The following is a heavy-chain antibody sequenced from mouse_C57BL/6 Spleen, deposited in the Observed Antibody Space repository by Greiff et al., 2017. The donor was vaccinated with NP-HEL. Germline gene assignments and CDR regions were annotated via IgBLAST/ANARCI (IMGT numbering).Heavy chain of an antibody. CDR3: ARSGYDYDEPLDY. CDR1: GYTFTSYG. J-gene: IGHJ2*01. Sequence: VMLVESGAELARPGASVKLSCKASGYTFTSYGISWVKQRTGQGLEWIGEIYPRSGNTYYNEKFKGKATLTADKSSSTAYMELRSLTSEDSAVYFCARSGYDYDEPLDYWGQGTTLTVSS. D-gene: IGHD2-4*01. V-gene: IGHV1-81*01. CDR2: IYPRSGNT.